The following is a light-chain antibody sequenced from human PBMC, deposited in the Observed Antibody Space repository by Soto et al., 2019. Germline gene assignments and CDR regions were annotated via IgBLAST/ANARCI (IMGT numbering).Light chain of an antibody. V-gene: IGKV1-39*01. CDR3: QQSYSFTWT. CDR1: QSISSY. CDR2: AAS. J-gene: IGKJ1*01. Sequence: DIQMTQSPSSLSASVGDRVTITCRASQSISSYLNWYQQKPGKAPKLLIYAASSFQSGVPSRFSGSGSGTDITLTISSLQPEDFATYYCQQSYSFTWTFGQGTKVEIK.